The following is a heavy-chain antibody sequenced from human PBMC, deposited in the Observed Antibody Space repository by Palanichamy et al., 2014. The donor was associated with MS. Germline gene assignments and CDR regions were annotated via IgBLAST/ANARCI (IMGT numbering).Heavy chain of an antibody. V-gene: IGHV3-21*01. J-gene: IGHJ3*02. D-gene: IGHD7-27*01. CDR2: ISSRSTSI. CDR1: GFTFSSYS. CDR3: ARQNPLGAFDI. Sequence: EVQLVESGGGLVKPGGSLRLPCAASGFTFSSYSMDWVRQAPGEGLEWVSYISSRSTSIKYADSVKGRFTISRDNAKNSLYLQMNSLRAEDTAVYYCARQNPLGAFDIWGQGTMVTVSP.